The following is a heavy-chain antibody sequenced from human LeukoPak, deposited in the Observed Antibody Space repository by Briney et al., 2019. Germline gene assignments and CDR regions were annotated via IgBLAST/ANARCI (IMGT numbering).Heavy chain of an antibody. J-gene: IGHJ3*02. CDR1: GFTFSSYW. V-gene: IGHV3-7*01. D-gene: IGHD3-22*01. CDR3: ARDVGYDIETNDAFDI. CDR2: IKQDGSEE. Sequence: GGSLRLSCAASGFTFSSYWMSWVRQAPGKGLEWVANIKQDGSEEYYVDSVKGRFTISRDNAKNSLYLQMNSLGAEDTAVYYCARDVGYDIETNDAFDIWGQGTMVTVSS.